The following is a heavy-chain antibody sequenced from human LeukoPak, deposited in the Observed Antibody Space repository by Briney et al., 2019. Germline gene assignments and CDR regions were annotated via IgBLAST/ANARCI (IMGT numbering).Heavy chain of an antibody. CDR1: SGSISSYY. CDR2: IYYSGSS. CDR3: ARTEYYFGH. V-gene: IGHV4-59*01. Sequence: SETLSLTCTVSSGSISSYYWSWIRQAPGKGLEWIGYIYYSGSSNYNPSFKSRLTMSVDTSKKQFSLKLSSVTAADTAVYYCARTEYYFGHWGQGSLVTVSS. D-gene: IGHD3-10*01. J-gene: IGHJ4*02.